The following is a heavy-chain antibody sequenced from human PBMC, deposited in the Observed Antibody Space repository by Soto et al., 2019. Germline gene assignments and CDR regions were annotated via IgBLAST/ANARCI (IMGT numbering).Heavy chain of an antibody. CDR1: GFTFSNYA. J-gene: IGHJ4*02. Sequence: GGSLRLSCAASGFTFSNYAMIWVRQAPGKGLEWVSTFSGSGGSTHYADSVKGRFTISRDNSKNTLYLQMSSLRAEDTAVYYCAKDLFEYSSTWYYFESWGQGTLVTVSS. CDR2: FSGSGGST. CDR3: AKDLFEYSSTWYYFES. V-gene: IGHV3-23*01. D-gene: IGHD6-13*01.